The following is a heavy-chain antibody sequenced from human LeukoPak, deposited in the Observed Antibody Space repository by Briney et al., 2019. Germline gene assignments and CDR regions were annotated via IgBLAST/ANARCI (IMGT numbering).Heavy chain of an antibody. Sequence: ASVKVSCKASGYTFTNYGFTWVRLAPAQGLEWVGRISAYNGDTNYAQKLQDRVTMTTDTSTSTVYMELRSLRSDDTAVYYCARNAEDYYYYGMDVWGQGTTVTVSS. CDR1: GYTFTNYG. CDR3: ARNAEDYYYYGMDV. V-gene: IGHV1-18*01. J-gene: IGHJ6*02. CDR2: ISAYNGDT. D-gene: IGHD2-8*01.